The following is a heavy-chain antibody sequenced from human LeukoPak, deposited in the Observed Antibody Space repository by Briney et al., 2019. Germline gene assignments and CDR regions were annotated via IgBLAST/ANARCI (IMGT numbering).Heavy chain of an antibody. D-gene: IGHD2-15*01. J-gene: IGHJ4*02. CDR2: MSSSDDGR. Sequence: PGGSLTLSCATSGFSFSSYAMSWVRQAPGKGLEWVSAMSSSDDGRYYAASVRGRFTISRDTSRSTLYLQMNSLRAEDAAVYYCAKAPVTSCRGAFCYPFDYWGQGTLVPVSS. CDR3: AKAPVTSCRGAFCYPFDY. CDR1: GFSFSSYA. V-gene: IGHV3-23*01.